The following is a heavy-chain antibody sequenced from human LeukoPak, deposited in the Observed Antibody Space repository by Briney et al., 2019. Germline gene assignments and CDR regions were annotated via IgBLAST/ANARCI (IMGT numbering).Heavy chain of an antibody. D-gene: IGHD3-10*01. Sequence: NPSQTLSLTCTVSGGSISSGGYYWSWIRQYPGKGLEWIGYIYYSGSTYYNPSLKSRVTISVDTSKNQFSLKLSSVTAADTAVYYCARVLIRGVIPGGLDYWGQGTLVTVSS. J-gene: IGHJ4*02. CDR2: IYYSGST. CDR1: GGSISSGGYY. CDR3: ARVLIRGVIPGGLDY. V-gene: IGHV4-31*03.